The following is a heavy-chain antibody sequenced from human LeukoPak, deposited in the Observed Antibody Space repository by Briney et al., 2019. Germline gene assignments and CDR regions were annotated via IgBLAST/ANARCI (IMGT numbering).Heavy chain of an antibody. J-gene: IGHJ4*02. CDR2: IYYSGST. Sequence: PSETLSLTCTVSGGSISSSSYYWGWIRQPPGKGLEWIGSIYYSGSTYYNPSLESRVTISVDTSKNQFSLKLSSVTAADTAVYYCARHCSGGSCYGFDYWGQGTLVTVSS. CDR3: ARHCSGGSCYGFDY. V-gene: IGHV4-39*01. D-gene: IGHD2-15*01. CDR1: GGSISSSSYY.